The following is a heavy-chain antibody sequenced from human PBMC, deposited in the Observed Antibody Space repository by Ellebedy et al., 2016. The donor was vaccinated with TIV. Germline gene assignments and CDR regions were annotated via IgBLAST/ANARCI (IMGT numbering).Heavy chain of an antibody. D-gene: IGHD3-10*02. CDR1: GFTFSSYS. CDR2: ISSSSSYI. Sequence: GGSLRLSXAASGFTFSSYSMNWVRQAPGKGLEWVSSISSSSSYIYYADSVKGRFTISRDNAKNSLYLQMNSLRAEDTALYYCAKDMYGIQMDVWGKGTTVTVSS. J-gene: IGHJ6*04. V-gene: IGHV3-21*04. CDR3: AKDMYGIQMDV.